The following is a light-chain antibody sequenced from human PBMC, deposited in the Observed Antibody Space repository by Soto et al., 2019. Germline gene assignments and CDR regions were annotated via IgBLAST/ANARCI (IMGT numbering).Light chain of an antibody. CDR3: SSYTSSNTLEV. V-gene: IGLV2-14*01. CDR2: EVS. CDR1: SRDVGGSNY. J-gene: IGLJ1*01. Sequence: QSALIQPASVSGSPGQSITISCTGTSRDVGGSNYVSWYQHHPHRAPKLLIYEVSYRPSGVSSRFSGSKSGNTASLTISVLQAEDDADYYCSSYTSSNTLEVFGVGTKVTVL.